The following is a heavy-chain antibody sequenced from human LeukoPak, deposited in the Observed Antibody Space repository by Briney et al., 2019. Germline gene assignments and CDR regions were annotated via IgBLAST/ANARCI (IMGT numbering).Heavy chain of an antibody. CDR2: IRYDGSNK. CDR1: GFTFSSYG. CDR3: AKPVVVVAAELYYYYYMDV. Sequence: GGSVRLSCAASGFTFSSYGMHWVRQAPGKGLEWVAFIRYDGSNKYYADSVKGRFTISRDNSKNTLYLQMNSLRAEDTAVYYCAKPVVVVAAELYYYYYMDVWGKGTTVTISS. J-gene: IGHJ6*03. D-gene: IGHD2-15*01. V-gene: IGHV3-30*02.